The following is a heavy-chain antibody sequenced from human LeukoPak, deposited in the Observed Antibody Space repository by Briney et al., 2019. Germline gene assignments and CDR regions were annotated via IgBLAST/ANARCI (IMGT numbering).Heavy chain of an antibody. CDR1: GITFSSHA. CDR2: ISDNGGMT. CDR3: YVSGWTEDIDN. J-gene: IGHJ4*02. V-gene: IGHV3-64D*06. Sequence: GGSLRLSCSASGITFSSHAMHWVRQAPGKGLEYVSAISDNGGMTFYADSVKGRFTISRDKSKNTLYLQMSSLRGEDTAVYYCYVSGWTEDIDNWGQGTLVTVSS. D-gene: IGHD6-19*01.